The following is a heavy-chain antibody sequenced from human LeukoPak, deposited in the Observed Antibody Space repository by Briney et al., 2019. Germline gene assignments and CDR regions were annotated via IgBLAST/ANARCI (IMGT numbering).Heavy chain of an antibody. CDR3: ARRLRTYFDY. Sequence: SETLSLTCAVPGGYISAYYWNWIRQPPGKGLEWIGYIFTGSTTYNPSLKSRVTISVDTSKNQFSLKLSSVTAADTAVYYCARRLRTYFDYWGQGSLVTVSS. CDR2: IFTGST. J-gene: IGHJ4*02. V-gene: IGHV4-4*09. CDR1: GGYISAYY.